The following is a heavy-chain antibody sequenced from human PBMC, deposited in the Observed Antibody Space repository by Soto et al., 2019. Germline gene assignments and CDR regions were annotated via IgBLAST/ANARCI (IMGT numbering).Heavy chain of an antibody. CDR2: IIPMFGTT. CDR1: GGTFSSYA. Sequence: QVQLVQSEAEVKEPGSSVQVSCKASGGTFSSYAISWVRQAPGQGLEWMGGIIPMFGTTDYAQKFQGRVTITADKSTSTAYMDLSSLTSEDTAVYYCARMSGQQLVRVPFDHWGQGTLVTVSS. J-gene: IGHJ4*02. V-gene: IGHV1-69*06. CDR3: ARMSGQQLVRVPFDH. D-gene: IGHD6-13*01.